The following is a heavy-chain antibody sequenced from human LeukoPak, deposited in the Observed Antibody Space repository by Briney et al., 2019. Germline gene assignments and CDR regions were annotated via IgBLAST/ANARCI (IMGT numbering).Heavy chain of an antibody. CDR1: GYTFTEIS. D-gene: IGHD2-21*02. J-gene: IGHJ4*02. CDR3: ATRYNCGGDCYWSPFDY. Sequence: ASVKVSCKVSGYTFTEISIHWVRQAPGKGLEWMGGFDPEDGEIIYAQKFQGRVTMTEDTSTDTAYIELSSLRSEDTAVYYCATRYNCGGDCYWSPFDYWGQGTLVTVSS. V-gene: IGHV1-24*01. CDR2: FDPEDGEI.